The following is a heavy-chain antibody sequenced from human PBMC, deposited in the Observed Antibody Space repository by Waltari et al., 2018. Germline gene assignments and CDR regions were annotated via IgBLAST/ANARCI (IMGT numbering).Heavy chain of an antibody. CDR3: ARDVAGYYYFDL. CDR1: GFIVSNYY. Sequence: EVQLVESGGGLIQPGGSLRLSCAASGFIVSNYYMSWVCQAPGKGLEWVSVINSGGDTHYADSVKGRFTISRDNSKNTIYLQLNTLRAEDTALYYCARDVAGYYYFDLWGRGTLVTV. J-gene: IGHJ2*01. V-gene: IGHV3-53*01. CDR2: INSGGDT.